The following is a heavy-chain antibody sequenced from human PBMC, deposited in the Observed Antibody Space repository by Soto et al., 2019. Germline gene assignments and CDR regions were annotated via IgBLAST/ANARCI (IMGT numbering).Heavy chain of an antibody. Sequence: SETLSLTCTVSGGSISSYYWSWIRQPPGKGLEWIGYIYYSGSTNYNPSLKSRVTISVDTSKNQFSLKLSSVTAADTAVYYCARADCGGDCYSAPIPYYGMDVWGQGTTVTVSS. D-gene: IGHD2-21*02. CDR2: IYYSGST. CDR3: ARADCGGDCYSAPIPYYGMDV. CDR1: GGSISSYY. V-gene: IGHV4-59*01. J-gene: IGHJ6*02.